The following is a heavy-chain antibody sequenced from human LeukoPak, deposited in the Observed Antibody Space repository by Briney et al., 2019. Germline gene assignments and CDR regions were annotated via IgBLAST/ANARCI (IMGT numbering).Heavy chain of an antibody. J-gene: IGHJ4*02. CDR2: INTDGTVT. Sequence: GGSLRLSCAASGFTFSKYWMLWVRQAPGKGLESVSRINTDGTVTTYADSVKGRFAVSRDNAVNTMFLQMNSVRDEDTAVYYCATKQWLAPPPDSWGQGTPVTVSS. CDR1: GFTFSKYW. D-gene: IGHD6-19*01. V-gene: IGHV3-74*01. CDR3: ATKQWLAPPPDS.